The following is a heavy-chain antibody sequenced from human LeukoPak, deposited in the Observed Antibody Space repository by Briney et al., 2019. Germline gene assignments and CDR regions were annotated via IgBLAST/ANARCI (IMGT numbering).Heavy chain of an antibody. CDR2: IYYSGST. V-gene: IGHV4-30-4*07. Sequence: PSETLSLTCTVSGYSISSGYSWSWIRPPPGKGLEWIGYIYYSGSTYYNPSLKSRVTISVDTSKNQFSLKLSSVTAADTAVYYCARGTYYYDSSGYFNAFDIWGQGTMVTVSS. J-gene: IGHJ3*02. CDR1: GYSISSGYS. D-gene: IGHD3-22*01. CDR3: ARGTYYYDSSGYFNAFDI.